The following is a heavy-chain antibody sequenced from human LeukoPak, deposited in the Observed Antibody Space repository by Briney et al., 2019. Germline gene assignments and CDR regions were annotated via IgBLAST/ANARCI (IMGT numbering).Heavy chain of an antibody. CDR1: GGSISNYY. V-gene: IGHV4-59*01. J-gene: IGHJ4*02. Sequence: SETLSPTCTVSGGSISNYYWSWIRQPPGKGLEWIAYIDYSGSTVYNPSLKSRVTISMDTSKRQFSLKLSSVTAADAAVYYCAGEDYGGYRFDYWGQGTLVTVSS. CDR2: IDYSGST. D-gene: IGHD4-23*01. CDR3: AGEDYGGYRFDY.